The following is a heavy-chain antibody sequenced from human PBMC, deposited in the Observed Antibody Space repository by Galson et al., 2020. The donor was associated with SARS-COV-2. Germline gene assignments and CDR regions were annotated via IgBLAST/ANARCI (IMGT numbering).Heavy chain of an antibody. J-gene: IGHJ1*01. Sequence: ASETLSLTCTVSGGSTSSYYWSWIRQPPGMGMEWLGNINYSGSTNYNPSLKSRVTISVDTSKNQFSLKLSSVTAADTAVYYCARFPKGEGYFQHWGQGTLVTVSS. CDR3: ARFPKGEGYFQH. CDR2: INYSGST. D-gene: IGHD3-16*01. CDR1: GGSTSSYY. V-gene: IGHV4-59*01.